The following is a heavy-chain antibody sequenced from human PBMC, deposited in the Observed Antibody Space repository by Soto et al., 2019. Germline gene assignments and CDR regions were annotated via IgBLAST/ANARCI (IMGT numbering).Heavy chain of an antibody. D-gene: IGHD3-22*01. CDR1: GFTFDDYA. CDR2: ISWNSGSI. Sequence: EVQLVESGGGLVQPGRSLRLSCAASGFTFDDYAMHWVRQAPGKGLEWVSGISWNSGSIGYADSVKGRFTISRDNAKNSLYLQMNSLRAEDKALYYCSKAYDSSPYDAFDIWGQGTMVTVSS. CDR3: SKAYDSSPYDAFDI. V-gene: IGHV3-9*01. J-gene: IGHJ3*02.